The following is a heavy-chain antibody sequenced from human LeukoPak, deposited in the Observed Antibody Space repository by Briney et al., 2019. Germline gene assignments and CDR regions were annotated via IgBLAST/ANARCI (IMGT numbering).Heavy chain of an antibody. CDR1: GFTFSSYA. J-gene: IGHJ4*02. V-gene: IGHV3-23*01. CDR3: AKKMDPFDY. Sequence: GGSLRLSCAASGFTFSSYAMSWVRQAPGKGLEWVSAISGSGGGTYYTDSVKGRFTISRDNSKNTLYLQMNSLGTEDTAVYYCAKKMDPFDYWGQGTLVTVSS. CDR2: ISGSGGGT. D-gene: IGHD5-24*01.